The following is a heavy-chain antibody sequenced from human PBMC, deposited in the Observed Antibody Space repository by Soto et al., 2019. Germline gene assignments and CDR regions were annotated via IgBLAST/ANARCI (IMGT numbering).Heavy chain of an antibody. D-gene: IGHD2-8*01. CDR1: GFTFSAYW. CDR3: ERDNDRKFDY. V-gene: IGHV3-7*03. J-gene: IGHJ4*02. Sequence: DVQLVESGGGLVQPGGSLRLSCAASGFTFSAYWMSWVRHTPGKGLEWVANMNRDGSEIHYMDSVKGRFTISRDNAKSLLYLQMDSLRAEDTAVYYCERDNDRKFDYWGQGTLVTVAS. CDR2: MNRDGSEI.